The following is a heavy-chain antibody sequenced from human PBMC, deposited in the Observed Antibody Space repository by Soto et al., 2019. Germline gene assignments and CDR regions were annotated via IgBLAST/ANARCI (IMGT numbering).Heavy chain of an antibody. CDR1: GGSISSYY. Sequence: SETLSLTCTVSGGSISSYYWSWIRQPPGKGLDLFGYIYYSGSTNYNPSLKSRVTISVDTSKNQFSLKLSSVTAADTAVYYCARAAGGDSSGYYYYYYGMDVWGQGTTVTVSS. CDR3: ARAAGGDSSGYYYYYYGMDV. CDR2: IYYSGST. J-gene: IGHJ6*02. V-gene: IGHV4-59*01. D-gene: IGHD3-22*01.